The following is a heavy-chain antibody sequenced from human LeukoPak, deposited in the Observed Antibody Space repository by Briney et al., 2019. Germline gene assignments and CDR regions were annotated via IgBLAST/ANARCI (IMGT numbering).Heavy chain of an antibody. Sequence: PGGSLRLSCAASGFTFDDYAMHWVRQAPGKGLEGVSLISWDGGSTYYADSVKGRFTISRDNSKNSLYLQMNSLRAEDTALYYCAKTEDSSGYYYSIDYWGQGTLVTVPS. CDR3: AKTEDSSGYYYSIDY. J-gene: IGHJ4*02. V-gene: IGHV3-43D*03. CDR1: GFTFDDYA. CDR2: ISWDGGST. D-gene: IGHD3-22*01.